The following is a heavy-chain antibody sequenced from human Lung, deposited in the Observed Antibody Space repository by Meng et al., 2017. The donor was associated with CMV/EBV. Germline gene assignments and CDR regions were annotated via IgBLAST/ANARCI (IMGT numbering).Heavy chain of an antibody. CDR1: GFSLSTSGVG. CDR2: IYGDDEK. J-gene: IGHJ5*02. CDR3: ARAAARPSDWFDP. Sequence: QITLKESRHTLVKPTQTLTLTCTFSGFSLSTSGVGVGWIRQPPGKALECLAIIYGDDEKRYSPSLESRLTVTKDTSKNQVVLTMTNMVPVDTATYYCARAAARPSDWFDPWGQGTLVTVPS. V-gene: IGHV2-5*02. D-gene: IGHD6-6*01.